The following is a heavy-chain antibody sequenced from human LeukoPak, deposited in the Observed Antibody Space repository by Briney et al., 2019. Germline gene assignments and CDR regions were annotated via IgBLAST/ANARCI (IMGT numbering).Heavy chain of an antibody. CDR2: MNPNSGNT. V-gene: IGHV1-8*01. Sequence: GASVKVSCKASGYTFTSYDINWVRQATGQGLEWMGWMNPNSGNTGYAQKFQGRVTMTRDTSTSTVYMELSSLRSEDTAVYYCARLLRFSNWFDPWGQGTLVTVSS. D-gene: IGHD3-3*01. CDR1: GYTFTSYD. CDR3: ARLLRFSNWFDP. J-gene: IGHJ5*02.